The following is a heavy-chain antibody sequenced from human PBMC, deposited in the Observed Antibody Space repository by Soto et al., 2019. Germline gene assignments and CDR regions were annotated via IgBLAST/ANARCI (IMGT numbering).Heavy chain of an antibody. J-gene: IGHJ4*02. CDR2: MKSKADGGTT. Sequence: PGGSLRLSCAVSTITFNNAWMSWVRQSPGKGLEWVGHMKSKADGGTTEYAAPVTGRFTISRDESKNTLYLQMDSLKIEDTAVYYCTTSVRFHGDYDYWGQGTLVTVSS. V-gene: IGHV3-15*01. CDR1: TITFNNAW. CDR3: TTSVRFHGDYDY. D-gene: IGHD4-17*01.